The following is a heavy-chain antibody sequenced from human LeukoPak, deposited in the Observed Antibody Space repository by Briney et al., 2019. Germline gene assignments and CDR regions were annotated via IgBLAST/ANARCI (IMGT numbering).Heavy chain of an antibody. Sequence: SQTLSLTCTVSGDSISSGDYYWSWIRQPAGKGLEWIGRISSSGSTNYNPSLKSRVTISVDTSKNQFSLKLSSVTAADTAVYYCARWGGSDTSWDWGYYGSGSYSHWYFDLWGRGTLVTVSS. CDR3: ARWGGSDTSWDWGYYGSGSYSHWYFDL. D-gene: IGHD3-10*01. J-gene: IGHJ2*01. V-gene: IGHV4-61*02. CDR1: GDSISSGDYY. CDR2: ISSSGST.